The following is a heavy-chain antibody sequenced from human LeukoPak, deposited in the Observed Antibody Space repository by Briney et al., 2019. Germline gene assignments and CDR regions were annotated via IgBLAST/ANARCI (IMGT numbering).Heavy chain of an antibody. J-gene: IGHJ4*02. Sequence: GGSLRLSCAASGFTFSSYTMYWVRQAPGKGLEWVAVISYDGSNKYYADSVKGRFTISRDNSKNTLYLQMNSLRDEDTAVYYCARDRSSGIRFPDYWGQGTLVTVSS. CDR2: ISYDGSNK. V-gene: IGHV3-30-3*01. CDR3: ARDRSSGIRFPDY. CDR1: GFTFSSYT. D-gene: IGHD3-22*01.